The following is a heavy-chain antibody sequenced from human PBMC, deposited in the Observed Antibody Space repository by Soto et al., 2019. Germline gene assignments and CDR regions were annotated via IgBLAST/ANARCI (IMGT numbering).Heavy chain of an antibody. V-gene: IGHV3-30*18. D-gene: IGHD5-18*01. CDR2: ISYDGSNK. CDR1: GFTFSSYG. J-gene: IGHJ4*02. CDR3: AKDLGDTAMEYVDY. Sequence: GGSLRLSCAASGFTFSSYGMHWVRQAPGKGLEWVAVISYDGSNKYYADSVKGRFTISRDNSKNTLYLQMNSLRAEDTAVYYCAKDLGDTAMEYVDYWGQGTLVTVSS.